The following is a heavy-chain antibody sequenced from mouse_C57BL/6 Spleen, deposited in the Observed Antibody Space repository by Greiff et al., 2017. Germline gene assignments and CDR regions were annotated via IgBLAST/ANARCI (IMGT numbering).Heavy chain of an antibody. CDR2: ISSGSSTI. CDR1: GFTFSDYG. CDR3: ARHRGYAMDY. Sequence: EVMLVESGGGLVKPGGSLKLSCAASGFTFSDYGMHWVRQAPEKGLEWVAYISSGSSTIYYADTVKGRFTISRDNAKNTLFLQMTSLRSEDTAMYYGARHRGYAMDYWGQGTSVTVSS. V-gene: IGHV5-17*01. J-gene: IGHJ4*01.